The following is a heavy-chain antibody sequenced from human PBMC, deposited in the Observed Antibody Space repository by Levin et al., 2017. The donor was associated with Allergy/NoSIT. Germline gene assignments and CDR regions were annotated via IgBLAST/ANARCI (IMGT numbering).Heavy chain of an antibody. J-gene: IGHJ2*01. Sequence: SETLSLTCTVSGGSINNYYWSWIRQSAGKGLEWIGRFHNGGNINYNPSLKSRVTMSVDTSKNHFSLKLRYVTAADTAVYYCASVQQLVSGRGTFDLWGRGTLVTVSS. V-gene: IGHV4-4*07. D-gene: IGHD6-13*01. CDR2: FHNGGNI. CDR1: GGSINNYY. CDR3: ASVQQLVSGRGTFDL.